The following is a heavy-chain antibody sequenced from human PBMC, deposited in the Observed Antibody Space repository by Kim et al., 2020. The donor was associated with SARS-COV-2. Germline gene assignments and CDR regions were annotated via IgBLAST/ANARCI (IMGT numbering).Heavy chain of an antibody. J-gene: IGHJ6*02. D-gene: IGHD3-16*01. Sequence: NYAQKLQGRVTMTTDTSTSTAYMELRSLRSDDTAVYYCARDLGEAYGMDVWGQGTTVTVSS. V-gene: IGHV1-18*01. CDR3: ARDLGEAYGMDV.